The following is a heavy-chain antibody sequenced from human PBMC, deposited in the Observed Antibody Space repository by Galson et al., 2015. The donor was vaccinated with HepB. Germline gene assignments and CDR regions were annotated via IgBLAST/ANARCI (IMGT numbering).Heavy chain of an antibody. CDR2: ISYDGSNK. CDR3: AKDAPTPTYYDFWSGYYTGIH. V-gene: IGHV3-30*18. CDR1: GFTFSSYG. J-gene: IGHJ4*02. D-gene: IGHD3-3*01. Sequence: SLRLSCAASGFTFSSYGMHWVRQAPGKGLEWVAVISYDGSNKYYADSVKGRFTISRDNSKNTLYLQMNSLRAEDTAVYYCAKDAPTPTYYDFWSGYYTGIHWGQGTLVTVSS.